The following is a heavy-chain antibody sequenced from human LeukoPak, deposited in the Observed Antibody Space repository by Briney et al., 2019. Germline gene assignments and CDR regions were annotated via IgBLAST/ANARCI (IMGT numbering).Heavy chain of an antibody. CDR3: ARGVVGATTGAYSFDY. Sequence: SVKVSCKASGGTFSSYAISWVRQAPGQGLEWMGGITPIFGTANYAQKFQGRVTIIADESTSTAYMELSSLRSEDTAVYYCARGVVGATTGAYSFDYWGRGTLVTVSS. CDR1: GGTFSSYA. CDR2: ITPIFGTA. V-gene: IGHV1-69*13. D-gene: IGHD1-26*01. J-gene: IGHJ4*02.